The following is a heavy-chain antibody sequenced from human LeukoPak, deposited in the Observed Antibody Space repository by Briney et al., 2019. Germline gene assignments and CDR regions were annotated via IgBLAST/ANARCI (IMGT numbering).Heavy chain of an antibody. J-gene: IGHJ4*02. Sequence: SQTLSLTCAISGDSVSSISVGWNWIRQSPSRGLEWLGRTYYRSKWYNDYAVSVKGRIAINPDTSKNQFSLQLISVTPDDTAVYYCARFKGAYSDYWGQGTVVTVSS. D-gene: IGHD4/OR15-4a*01. V-gene: IGHV6-1*01. CDR1: GDSVSSISVG. CDR3: ARFKGAYSDY. CDR2: TYYRSKWYN.